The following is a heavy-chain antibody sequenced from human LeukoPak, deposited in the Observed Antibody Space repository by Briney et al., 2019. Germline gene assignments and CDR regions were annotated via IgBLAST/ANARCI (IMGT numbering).Heavy chain of an antibody. CDR3: ARVSQSAGDY. V-gene: IGHV3-21*01. J-gene: IGHJ4*02. CDR2: ISSSSSYI. Sequence: GGSLRLSCAASGFTFSSYSMNWVRQAPGKGLEWVSSISSSSSYIYYADSVKGRFTISRDNAKNSLYLQMNSLRAEDSAVYYCARVSQSAGDYWGQGTLVTVSS. CDR1: GFTFSSYS.